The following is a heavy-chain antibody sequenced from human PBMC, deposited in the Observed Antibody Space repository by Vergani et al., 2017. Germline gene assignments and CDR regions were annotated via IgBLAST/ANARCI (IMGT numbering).Heavy chain of an antibody. CDR1: GGTFSSYA. CDR2: IIPIFGTA. Sequence: QVQLVQSGAEVKKPGSSVKVSCKASGGTFSSYAISWVRQAPGQGLEWMGRIIPIFGTANYAQKFQGRVTITADESTSTAYMELSSLRSEDTAVYYCARSGDILTGYDSYYYYGVDVWGQGTTVTVSS. D-gene: IGHD3-9*01. V-gene: IGHV1-69*13. J-gene: IGHJ6*02. CDR3: ARSGDILTGYDSYYYYGVDV.